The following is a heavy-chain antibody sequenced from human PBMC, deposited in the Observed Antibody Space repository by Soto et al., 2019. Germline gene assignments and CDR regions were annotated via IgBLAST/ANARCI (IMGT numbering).Heavy chain of an antibody. CDR3: ARDRGCSGGSCYSSWDYYGMDV. D-gene: IGHD2-15*01. Sequence: GGSLRLSCAASGFTFSSYAMHWVRQAPGKGLEWVAVISYDGSNKYYADSVKGRFTISRDNAKNSLYLQMNSLRAEDTAVYYCARDRGCSGGSCYSSWDYYGMDVWGQGTTVTVSS. CDR2: ISYDGSNK. V-gene: IGHV3-30-3*01. J-gene: IGHJ6*02. CDR1: GFTFSSYA.